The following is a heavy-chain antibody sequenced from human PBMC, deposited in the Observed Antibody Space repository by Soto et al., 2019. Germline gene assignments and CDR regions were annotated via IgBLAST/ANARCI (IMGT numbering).Heavy chain of an antibody. Sequence: QVQLVESGGGVVQPGRSLRLSCAASGFTFSGYGMHWVRQAPGKGLEWVAVISNDALNKYYADSVKGRFAISRDDSRNTLYLQMNSLRAEDTAVYYCATPRRYYYYYYGMDVWGQGTTVTVSS. V-gene: IGHV3-30*03. J-gene: IGHJ6*02. CDR1: GFTFSGYG. CDR3: ATPRRYYYYYYGMDV. CDR2: ISNDALNK. D-gene: IGHD6-6*01.